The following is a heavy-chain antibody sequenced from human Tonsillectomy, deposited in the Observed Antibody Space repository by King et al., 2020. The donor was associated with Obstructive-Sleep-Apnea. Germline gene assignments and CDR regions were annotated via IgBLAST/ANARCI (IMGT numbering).Heavy chain of an antibody. CDR3: ARMLPQPIQLWNFDY. CDR2: ISTSGNTI. V-gene: IGHV3-48*01. J-gene: IGHJ4*02. D-gene: IGHD2-21*01. CDR1: GFTFNLYD. Sequence: ELQLVQSGGGLVQPGGSLKLSCAASGFTFNLYDMNWVRQAPGKGPEWVSYISTSGNTIYYADSVKGRFTISRDKAKNSLYLQMTSLRVEDTAIYYCARMLPQPIQLWNFDYWGQGTLVTVSS.